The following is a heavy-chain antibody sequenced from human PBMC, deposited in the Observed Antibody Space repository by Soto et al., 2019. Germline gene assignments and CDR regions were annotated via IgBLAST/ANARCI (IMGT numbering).Heavy chain of an antibody. CDR3: ARVGQDYYYGMDV. CDR2: ISSVTNTI. D-gene: IGHD1-26*01. Sequence: QVHLVESGGGLVKPGGSLRLSCVASGFTFSDYYMTWLRQAPGKGLEWVSYISSVTNTIYYADSVRGRFTISRDNVMDSLYLQMNSLRAEDAAVYYCARVGQDYYYGMDVWGQGTTVTVSS. CDR1: GFTFSDYY. J-gene: IGHJ6*02. V-gene: IGHV3-11*01.